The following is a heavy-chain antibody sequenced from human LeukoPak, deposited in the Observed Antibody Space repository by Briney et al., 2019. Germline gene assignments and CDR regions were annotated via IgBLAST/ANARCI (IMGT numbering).Heavy chain of an antibody. J-gene: IGHJ6*03. CDR2: IIPIFGTA. CDR3: ARGLYYYYYMDV. CDR1: GGTFSSYA. V-gene: IGHV1-69*05. Sequence: SVKVSCKASGGTFSSYAISWVRQAPGQGLEWLGGIIPIFGTANYAQKFQGTVTITTDESTSTAYMELSSLRSEDTAVYYCARGLYYYYYMDVWGKGTTVTVSS.